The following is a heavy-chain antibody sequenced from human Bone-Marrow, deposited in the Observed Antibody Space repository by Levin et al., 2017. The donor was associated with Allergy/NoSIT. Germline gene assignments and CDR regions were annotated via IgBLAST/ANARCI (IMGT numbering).Heavy chain of an antibody. J-gene: IGHJ4*02. CDR2: INAYSGGT. D-gene: IGHD2-15*01. CDR1: GYIFTGYY. Sequence: ASVKVSCKASGYIFTGYYIHWVRQAPGQGLEWMGWINAYSGGTKYVEKFQGRVTMTRDTSISTAYMELSRLTSDDTAVYYCARFCSGGTCSRGLDYWGQGSLVTVSS. V-gene: IGHV1-2*02. CDR3: ARFCSGGTCSRGLDY.